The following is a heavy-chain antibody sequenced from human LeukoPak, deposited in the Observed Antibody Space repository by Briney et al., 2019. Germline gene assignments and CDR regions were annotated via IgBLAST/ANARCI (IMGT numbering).Heavy chain of an antibody. CDR3: ARAPYGDPHYFDY. Sequence: SETLSLTCTVSGASVSGSAYYWGWIRQPPGKGLEWIGNIYYSGSTYYNESLESRVTISIDTSKNQFSLKLNSVTAADTAVYYCARAPYGDPHYFDYWGQGTLVTVSS. CDR1: GASVSGSAYY. D-gene: IGHD4-17*01. J-gene: IGHJ4*02. CDR2: IYYSGST. V-gene: IGHV4-39*07.